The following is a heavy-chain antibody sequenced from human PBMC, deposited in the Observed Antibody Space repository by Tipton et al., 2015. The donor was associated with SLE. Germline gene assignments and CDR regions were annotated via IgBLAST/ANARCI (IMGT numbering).Heavy chain of an antibody. V-gene: IGHV3-30*04. CDR1: GFTFSSYT. J-gene: IGHJ4*02. D-gene: IGHD2-15*01. CDR3: AGWVGYCSGGTCFY. Sequence: QLVQSGGGVVQPGRSLRLSCAASGFTFSSYTMHWVRQAPGKGLEWVTVISYDGSNKYYADSVKDRFTISRDNSKNTLYLQMNSLRAEDTAVYYCAGWVGYCSGGTCFYWGQGTLVTVSS. CDR2: ISYDGSNK.